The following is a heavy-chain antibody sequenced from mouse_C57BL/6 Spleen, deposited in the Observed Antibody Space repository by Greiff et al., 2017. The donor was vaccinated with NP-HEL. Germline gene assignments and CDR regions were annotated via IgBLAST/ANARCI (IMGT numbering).Heavy chain of an antibody. D-gene: IGHD2-2*01. Sequence: EVTLVESEGGLVQPGSSMKLSCTASGFTFSDYYMAWVRQVPEKGLEWVANINYDGSSTYYLDSLKSRFIISRDNAKNILYLQMSSLKSEDTATYYCAKSGYGYYWYFDVWGTGTTVTVSS. CDR1: GFTFSDYY. CDR3: AKSGYGYYWYFDV. J-gene: IGHJ1*03. CDR2: INYDGSST. V-gene: IGHV5-16*01.